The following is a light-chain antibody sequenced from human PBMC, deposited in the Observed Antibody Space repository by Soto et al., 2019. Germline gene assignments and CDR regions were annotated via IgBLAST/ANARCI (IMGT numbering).Light chain of an antibody. Sequence: EIVMTQSPATLSVSPGERVTLSCRASQSVSSDLAWYQQKPGQAPRLIIYRASTRATAIPARFSGSGSGTEFTLTISSLQSEDFAVYSCQHYYDWPYTFGPGTTVDIK. CDR2: RAS. V-gene: IGKV3-15*01. CDR3: QHYYDWPYT. CDR1: QSVSSD. J-gene: IGKJ3*01.